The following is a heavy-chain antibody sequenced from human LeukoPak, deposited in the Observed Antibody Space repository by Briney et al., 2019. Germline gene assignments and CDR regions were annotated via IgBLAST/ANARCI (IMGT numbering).Heavy chain of an antibody. CDR3: ARTRSVTPPFGY. V-gene: IGHV3-48*03. CDR2: ISSSGSTI. Sequence: GGSLRLSCAASGFTFSSYEMNWVRQAPGKGLEWVSYISSSGSTIYYADSVRGRFTISRDNAKNSLYLQMNSLRAEDTAVYYCARTRSVTPPFGYWGQGTLVTVSS. CDR1: GFTFSSYE. J-gene: IGHJ4*02. D-gene: IGHD4-17*01.